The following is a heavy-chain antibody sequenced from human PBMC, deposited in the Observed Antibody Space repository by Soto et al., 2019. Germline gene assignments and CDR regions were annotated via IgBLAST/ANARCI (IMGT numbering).Heavy chain of an antibody. J-gene: IGHJ3*02. D-gene: IGHD2-21*02. CDR1: GGTFSSYA. Sequence: VASVKVSCKXSGGTFSSYAISWVRQAPGQGLEWMGGIIPIFGTANYAQKFQGRVTITADESTSTAYMELSSLRSEDTAVYYCARDRRAYCGGDCFGRGDAFDIWGQGTMVTVSS. CDR3: ARDRRAYCGGDCFGRGDAFDI. V-gene: IGHV1-69*13. CDR2: IIPIFGTA.